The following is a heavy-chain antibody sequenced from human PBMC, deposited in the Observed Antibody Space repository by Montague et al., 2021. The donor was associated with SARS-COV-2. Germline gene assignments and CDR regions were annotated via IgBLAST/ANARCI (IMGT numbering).Heavy chain of an antibody. CDR3: ARDLDYYGSGSYPEGFDP. D-gene: IGHD3-10*01. V-gene: IGHV6-1*01. CDR2: TYYRSKWYN. J-gene: IGHJ5*02. Sequence: CAISGDSVSSNSAARNWIRQSPSRRLEWLGRTYYRSKWYNDYAVSVKSRITINPDTSKNQFSLQLNSVTPEDTAVYYCARDLDYYGSGSYPEGFDPWGQGTLVTVSS. CDR1: GDSVSSNSAA.